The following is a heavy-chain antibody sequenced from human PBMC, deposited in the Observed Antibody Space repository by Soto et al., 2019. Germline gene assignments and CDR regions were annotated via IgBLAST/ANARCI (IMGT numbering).Heavy chain of an antibody. D-gene: IGHD2-2*01. J-gene: IGHJ5*02. CDR3: ARGYCSSTSCFDP. CDR2: IYYSGST. CDR1: GGSISSGGYY. V-gene: IGHV4-31*03. Sequence: SETLSLTCSVSGGSISSGGYYWSWIRQHPGKGLEWIGYIYYSGSTSYNPSLKIRVTISVDTSKNQFSLKLSSVTAADTAVYYCARGYCSSTSCFDPWGQGTLVTVSS.